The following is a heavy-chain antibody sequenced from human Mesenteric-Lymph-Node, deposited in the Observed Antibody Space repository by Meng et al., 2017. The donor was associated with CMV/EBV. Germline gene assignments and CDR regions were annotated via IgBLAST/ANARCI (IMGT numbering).Heavy chain of an antibody. CDR2: INHSGST. J-gene: IGHJ4*02. D-gene: IGHD3-9*01. CDR3: ARGSSYDILTGYFDY. Sequence: VPLHQGGAGRLKPSEALAVTCAVYGGSFSGYYWNWIRQSPEKGLEWIGEINHSGSTTYNPSFTSRIIISVDTSTNQISLNMSSVTAADTAVYYCARGSSYDILTGYFDYWGQGALVTVSS. V-gene: IGHV4-34*01. CDR1: GGSFSGYY.